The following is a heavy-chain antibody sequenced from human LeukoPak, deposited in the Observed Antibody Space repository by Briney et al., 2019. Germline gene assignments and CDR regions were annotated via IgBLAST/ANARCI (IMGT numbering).Heavy chain of an antibody. Sequence: GGSLRLSCAASGFTFSSYSMNWVRQAPGKGLEWVSYISSSSSTIYYADSVKGRFTISRDNAKNSLYLQMNSLRAEDTAVYYCAREKVARDGCNFRTVAADYWGQGTLVTVSS. CDR1: GFTFSSYS. J-gene: IGHJ4*02. D-gene: IGHD5-24*01. CDR3: AREKVARDGCNFRTVAADY. CDR2: ISSSSSTI. V-gene: IGHV3-48*01.